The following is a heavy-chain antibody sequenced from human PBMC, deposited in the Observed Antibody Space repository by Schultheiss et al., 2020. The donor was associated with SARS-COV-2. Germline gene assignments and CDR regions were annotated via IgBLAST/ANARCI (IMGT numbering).Heavy chain of an antibody. CDR3: ARVPDFNFDL. J-gene: IGHJ2*01. CDR1: GGTFSSYT. Sequence: ASVKVSCKASGGTFSSYTINWVRQATGQGLEWMGWMNPNSGNTGYAQKFQGRVTMTRNTSISTAYMELSSLRSEDTAVYYCARVPDFNFDLWGRGTLVTVSS. V-gene: IGHV1-8*02. CDR2: MNPNSGNT. D-gene: IGHD3-3*01.